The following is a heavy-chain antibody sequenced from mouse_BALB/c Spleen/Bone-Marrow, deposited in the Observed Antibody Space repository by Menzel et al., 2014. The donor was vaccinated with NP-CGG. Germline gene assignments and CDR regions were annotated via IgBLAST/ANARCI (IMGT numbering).Heavy chain of an antibody. Sequence: EVQLQQSGAELVKPGASVKLSCTASGFNIKDTYLHWVQQRPEKRLEWIGRIDPANGNTKYDPKFQGKATITADTSSPTASLQLSCLTSEDTAVYYCARYRHCYGYWYFDVWGAGTTLTVSS. CDR1: GFNIKDTY. J-gene: IGHJ1*01. V-gene: IGHV14-3*02. CDR3: ARYRHCYGYWYFDV. CDR2: IDPANGNT. D-gene: IGHD1-2*01.